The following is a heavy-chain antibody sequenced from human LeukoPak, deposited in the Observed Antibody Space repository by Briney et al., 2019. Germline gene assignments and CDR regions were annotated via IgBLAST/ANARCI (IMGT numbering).Heavy chain of an antibody. CDR2: IYYSGST. CDR3: ARGIAAAGRPFDY. CDR1: GGSISSYY. Sequence: SETLSLTCTVSGGSISSYYWSWIRQPPGKGLEWIGYIYYSGSTNYNPSLKSRVTISVVTSKNQFSLKLSSVTAADTAVYYCARGIAAAGRPFDYWGQGTLVTVSS. V-gene: IGHV4-59*01. D-gene: IGHD6-13*01. J-gene: IGHJ4*02.